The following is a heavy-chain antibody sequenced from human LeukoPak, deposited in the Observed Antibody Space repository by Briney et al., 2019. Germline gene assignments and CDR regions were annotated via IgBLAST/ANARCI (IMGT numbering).Heavy chain of an antibody. D-gene: IGHD6-13*01. Sequence: GESLRLSCAASGFMFSSHDMHWVRQVPGRGLEWVSAIGTAGDTHYPDSVKGRFTISRENAKNSLYLQINSLRVGDTAVYYCARVPYSSSRSGRPYYYGMDVWGQGTTVTVSS. V-gene: IGHV3-13*01. CDR2: IGTAGDT. CDR1: GFMFSSHD. J-gene: IGHJ6*02. CDR3: ARVPYSSSRSGRPYYYGMDV.